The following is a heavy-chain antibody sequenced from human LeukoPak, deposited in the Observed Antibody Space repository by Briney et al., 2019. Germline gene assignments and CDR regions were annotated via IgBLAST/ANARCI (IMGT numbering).Heavy chain of an antibody. V-gene: IGHV3-30*02. CDR1: GFTFSSYG. J-gene: IGHJ3*02. CDR2: IRYDGSNK. D-gene: IGHD3-9*01. Sequence: GGSLRLSCAASGFTFSSYGMHWVRQARGKGLEWVAFIRYDGSNKYYADSVKGRFTISRDTSKNTLYLQMNSLRAEDTAVYYCAKGLYYDILTGSDAFDIWGQGTMVTVFS. CDR3: AKGLYYDILTGSDAFDI.